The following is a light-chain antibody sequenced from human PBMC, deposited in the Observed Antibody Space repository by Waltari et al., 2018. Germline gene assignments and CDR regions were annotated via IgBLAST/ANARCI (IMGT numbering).Light chain of an antibody. Sequence: QSVLTQPPSASGTPGPRVTISCSGSPSNIGSTTLSCYQQLPGKAPKLLIYTDDQRPSGVPDRFSGSKSGTSASLAIRGPQSEDEAHYHCSAWDDNLNGVIFGGGTKLTVL. J-gene: IGLJ2*01. V-gene: IGLV1-44*01. CDR2: TDD. CDR1: PSNIGSTT. CDR3: SAWDDNLNGVI.